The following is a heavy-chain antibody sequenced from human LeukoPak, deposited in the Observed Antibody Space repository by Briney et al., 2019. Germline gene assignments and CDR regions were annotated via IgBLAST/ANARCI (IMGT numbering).Heavy chain of an antibody. Sequence: SETLSLTCAVYGGSFSGYYWSWIRQPPGKGLEWIGEINHSGSTNYNPSLESRVTISVDTSKNQFSLKLSSVTAADTAVYYCARGPRRGNTVTVEFDYWGQGTLVTVSS. J-gene: IGHJ4*02. CDR2: INHSGST. D-gene: IGHD4-17*01. V-gene: IGHV4-34*01. CDR1: GGSFSGYY. CDR3: ARGPRRGNTVTVEFDY.